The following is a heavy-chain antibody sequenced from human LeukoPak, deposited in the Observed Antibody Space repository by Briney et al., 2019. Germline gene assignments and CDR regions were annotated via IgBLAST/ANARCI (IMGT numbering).Heavy chain of an antibody. Sequence: GGSLRLSCAASGFTFSRYWMSWVRQAPGKGLEWVANIKEDGREKYYVDSVKGRLTISRDNAKNSLYLQLNNLRAGDTAVYYCATIQLFCFNNTNCFNEGLDYWGQGTLVTVSS. D-gene: IGHD3-9*01. CDR2: IKEDGREK. V-gene: IGHV3-7*01. J-gene: IGHJ4*02. CDR1: GFTFSRYW. CDR3: ATIQLFCFNNTNCFNEGLDY.